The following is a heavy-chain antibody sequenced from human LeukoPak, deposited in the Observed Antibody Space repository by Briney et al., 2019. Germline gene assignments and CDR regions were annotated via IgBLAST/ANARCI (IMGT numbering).Heavy chain of an antibody. CDR3: ARDRGSSGPFDY. J-gene: IGHJ4*02. D-gene: IGHD3-22*01. V-gene: IGHV1-69*13. CDR1: GGTFSSYA. Sequence: ASVKVSCKASGGTFSSYAISWVRQAPGQGLEWMGGIIPIFGTANYAQKFQGRVTITADESTSTAYMELSSLRSEDTAVYYCARDRGSSGPFDYWGQGTLVTVSS. CDR2: IIPIFGTA.